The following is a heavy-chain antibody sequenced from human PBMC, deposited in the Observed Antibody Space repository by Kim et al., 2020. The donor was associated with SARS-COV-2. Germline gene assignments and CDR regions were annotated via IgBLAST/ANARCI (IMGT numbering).Heavy chain of an antibody. CDR3: AKDKITVYYYYKDV. CDR2: ISWNGGSI. J-gene: IGHJ6*03. V-gene: IGHV3-9*01. Sequence: GGSLRLSCAASGFTFGNYAMSWVRQAPGKGLEWVSGISWNGGSIVYADSVKGRFTISRDNAKNTMYLQMNSLRAEDTALYYCAKDKITVYYYYKDVWG. CDR1: GFTFGNYA.